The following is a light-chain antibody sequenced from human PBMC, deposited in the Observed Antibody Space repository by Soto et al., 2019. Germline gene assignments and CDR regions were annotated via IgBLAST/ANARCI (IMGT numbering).Light chain of an antibody. CDR3: SAWDDSLSAYV. V-gene: IGLV1-47*01. CDR1: SSNIGSDF. CDR2: HNY. J-gene: IGLJ1*01. Sequence: QSVLTQPPSASGTPGQRVTISCSGSSSNIGSDFVYWYQQLPGTAPKLLIYHNYQRPSGVPDRFSGSKSGTSGSLAISDLRSEDEADYSCSAWDDSLSAYVFGAGTKLTVL.